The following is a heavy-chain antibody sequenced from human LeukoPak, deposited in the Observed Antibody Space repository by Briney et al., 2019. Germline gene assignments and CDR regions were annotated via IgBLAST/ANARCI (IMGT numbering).Heavy chain of an antibody. J-gene: IGHJ3*02. V-gene: IGHV3-23*01. D-gene: IGHD6-19*01. Sequence: GGSLRLSCAASGFTFSSYATSWVRQAPGKGLEWVSAISGSGGSTYYADSVKGRFTISRDNSKNTLYLQMNSLRAEDTAVYYCANLRGIAVVEYAFDIWGQGTMVTVSS. CDR1: GFTFSSYA. CDR2: ISGSGGST. CDR3: ANLRGIAVVEYAFDI.